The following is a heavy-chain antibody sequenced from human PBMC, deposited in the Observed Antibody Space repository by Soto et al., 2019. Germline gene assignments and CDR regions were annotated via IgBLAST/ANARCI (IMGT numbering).Heavy chain of an antibody. V-gene: IGHV4-59*01. CDR1: GGSISSYY. CDR3: GGGGVRAFVSAFDF. Sequence: SQTLSLTCTVSGGSISSYYWSWIRQPPGKGLEWIGYIYYSGSTNYNPSLKSRVTISVDTSKNQFSLKLSSVTAADTAVYYCGGGGVRAFVSAFDFVGQGT. J-gene: IGHJ3*01. D-gene: IGHD2-15*01. CDR2: IYYSGST.